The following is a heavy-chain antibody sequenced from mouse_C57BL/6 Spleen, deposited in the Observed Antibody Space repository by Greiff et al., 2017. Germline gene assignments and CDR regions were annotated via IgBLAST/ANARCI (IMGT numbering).Heavy chain of an antibody. D-gene: IGHD1-3*01. J-gene: IGHJ2*01. CDR2: IYPGDGDT. CDR3: ARKSSSSYYFDY. CDR1: GYAFSSYW. Sequence: VQLVESGAELVKPGASVKISCKASGYAFSSYWMNWVKQRPGKGLEWIGQIYPGDGDTNYNGKFKGKATLTADKSSSTAYMQLSSLTSEDSAVYFCARKSSSSYYFDYWGQGTTLTVSS. V-gene: IGHV1-80*01.